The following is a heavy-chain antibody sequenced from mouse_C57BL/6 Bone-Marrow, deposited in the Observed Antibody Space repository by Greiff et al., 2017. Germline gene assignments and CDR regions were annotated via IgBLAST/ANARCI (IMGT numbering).Heavy chain of an antibody. J-gene: IGHJ4*01. D-gene: IGHD3-3*01. CDR3: ARRGADYAAMDY. CDR2: INPSTGGT. CDR1: GYSFTGYY. Sequence: VQLQQSGPELVKPGASVKISCKASGYSFTGYYMNWVKQSPEKSLEWIGEINPSTGGTTYNQKFKAKATLTVDKSSSTAYMQLKSLTSEDSAVYYCARRGADYAAMDYWGQGTSVTVSS. V-gene: IGHV1-42*01.